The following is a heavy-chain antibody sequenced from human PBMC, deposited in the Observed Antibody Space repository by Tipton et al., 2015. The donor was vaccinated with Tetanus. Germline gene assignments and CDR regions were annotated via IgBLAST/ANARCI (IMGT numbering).Heavy chain of an antibody. D-gene: IGHD6-6*01. CDR1: GYSFTSHW. CDR3: ARMYSTSSPFDH. J-gene: IGHJ4*02. CDR2: IFPDGSDT. V-gene: IGHV5-51*01. Sequence: GADVKKPGESLKISCKASGYSFTSHWIGWVRQMPGKGLEWMGMIFPDGSDTRYSPSFQGHVPFSVDKSTGTVYLQWSSLKASDTAMYFCARMYSTSSPFDHWGQGTLVAVSS.